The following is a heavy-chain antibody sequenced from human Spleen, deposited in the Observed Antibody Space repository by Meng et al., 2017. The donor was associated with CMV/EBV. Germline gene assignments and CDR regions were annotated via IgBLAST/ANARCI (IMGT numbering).Heavy chain of an antibody. CDR2: INHSGST. Sequence: CAVYGGSFSGYYWSGIRQPPGKGLEWIGEINHSGSTNYNPSLKSRVTISVDTSKNQFSLKMSSVTAADTAVYYCARGQQLVRHWFAPWGQGTLVTVSS. CDR1: GGSFSGYY. V-gene: IGHV4-34*01. D-gene: IGHD6-13*01. CDR3: ARGQQLVRHWFAP. J-gene: IGHJ5*02.